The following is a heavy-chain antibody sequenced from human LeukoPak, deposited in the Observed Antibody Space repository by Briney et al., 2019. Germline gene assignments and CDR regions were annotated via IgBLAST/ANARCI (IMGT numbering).Heavy chain of an antibody. CDR2: INSDGSST. Sequence: GGSLRLSCAASGFTFSSYAMSWVRQAPGKGLVWVSRINSDGSSTSYTDSVKGRFTISRDKAKNTLYLQMNSLRAEDTAAYYCARDYYDSSGSQSNLDYWGQGTLVTVSS. CDR1: GFTFSSYA. D-gene: IGHD3-22*01. V-gene: IGHV3-74*01. CDR3: ARDYYDSSGSQSNLDY. J-gene: IGHJ4*02.